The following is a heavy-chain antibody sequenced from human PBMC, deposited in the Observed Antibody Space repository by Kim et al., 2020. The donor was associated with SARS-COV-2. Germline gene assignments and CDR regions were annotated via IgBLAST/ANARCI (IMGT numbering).Heavy chain of an antibody. D-gene: IGHD6-19*01. J-gene: IGHJ6*02. CDR3: ARGGHDGSGPSYGMDV. CDR1: GYTFTGYY. CDR2: INPNSGGT. Sequence: ASVKVSCKASGYTFTGYYMHWVRQAPGQGLEWMGRINPNSGGTNYAQKFQGRVTMTRDTSISTAYMELSRLRSDDTAVYYCARGGHDGSGPSYGMDVWGQGTTVTVSS. V-gene: IGHV1-2*06.